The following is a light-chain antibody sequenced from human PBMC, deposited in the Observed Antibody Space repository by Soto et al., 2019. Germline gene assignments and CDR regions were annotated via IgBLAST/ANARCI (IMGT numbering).Light chain of an antibody. Sequence: EIVLTQSPGTLSLSAGERATLSCRASQSVSSNYFAWFQQRPGQAPRLLIYGVSTRATGTPDRFSASGSATEFTLNINRLEPEDFAVYYCHQYGASPWTFGQATKVDIK. V-gene: IGKV3-20*01. CDR1: QSVSSNY. CDR3: HQYGASPWT. J-gene: IGKJ1*01. CDR2: GVS.